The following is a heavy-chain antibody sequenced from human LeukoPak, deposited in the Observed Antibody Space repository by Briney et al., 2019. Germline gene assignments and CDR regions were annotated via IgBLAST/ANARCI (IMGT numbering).Heavy chain of an antibody. CDR2: ISASNGNT. V-gene: IGHV1-18*01. Sequence: ASVKVSCKASGYTFTRYGISWVRQAPGQGLQWLGWISASNGNTNYAQKFRDRVTMSTDTSTGTAYLDARSLTSDDTAVYYCASGVSGSYPYYYYYMDVWGKGTTVTVSS. J-gene: IGHJ6*03. CDR1: GYTFTRYG. CDR3: ASGVSGSYPYYYYYMDV. D-gene: IGHD1-26*01.